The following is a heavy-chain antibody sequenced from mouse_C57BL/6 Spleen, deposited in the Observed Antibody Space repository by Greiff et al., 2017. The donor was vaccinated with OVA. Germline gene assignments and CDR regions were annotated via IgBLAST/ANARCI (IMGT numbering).Heavy chain of an antibody. J-gene: IGHJ2*01. D-gene: IGHD1-1*01. CDR2: IDPENGDT. Sequence: EVKLMESGAELVRPGASVKLSCTASGFNIKDDYMHWVKQRPEQGLEWIGWIDPENGDTEYASKFQGKATITADTSSNTAYLQLSSLTSEDTAVYYCTTLYYGRGYFDYWGQGTTLTVSS. V-gene: IGHV14-4*01. CDR1: GFNIKDDY. CDR3: TTLYYGRGYFDY.